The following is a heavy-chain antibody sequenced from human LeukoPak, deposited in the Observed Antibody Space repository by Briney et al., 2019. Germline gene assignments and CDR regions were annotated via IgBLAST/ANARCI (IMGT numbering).Heavy chain of an antibody. D-gene: IGHD6-13*01. J-gene: IGHJ6*02. CDR3: ARGQPPSYYDMDV. Sequence: GGSLRLFCAACGFTFSSYGMHCVRQAPGKGLEWVAAIWSDGSSKHYADSVKGRFTISRDNSKNTLYLQMSSLRAEDTALYYCARGQPPSYYDMDVWGQGTTVTVSS. V-gene: IGHV3-33*01. CDR1: GFTFSSYG. CDR2: IWSDGSSK.